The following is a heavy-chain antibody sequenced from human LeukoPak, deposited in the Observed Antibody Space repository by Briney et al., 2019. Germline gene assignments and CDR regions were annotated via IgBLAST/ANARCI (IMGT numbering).Heavy chain of an antibody. J-gene: IGHJ4*02. V-gene: IGHV3-23*01. CDR1: GFTFSSYA. D-gene: IGHD3-3*01. CDR2: ISGSGGST. CDR3: AKAGDYDFWSGYRSGYFDY. Sequence: GGSLRLSCAASGFTFSSYAMSWVRQAPGKGLEWVSAISGSGGSTYYADSVKGRFTISRDNSKNTLYLQMNSLRAEDTAVYYCAKAGDYDFWSGYRSGYFDYWGQGTLVTVSS.